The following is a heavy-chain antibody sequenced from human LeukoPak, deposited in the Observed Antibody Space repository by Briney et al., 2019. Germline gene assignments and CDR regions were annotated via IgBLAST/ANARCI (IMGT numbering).Heavy chain of an antibody. CDR2: IIPILGIA. J-gene: IGHJ5*02. V-gene: IGHV1-69*04. CDR3: ARDDPPRPYS. D-gene: IGHD3-10*01. CDR1: GGTFSSYA. Sequence: GSSVKVSCKASGGTFSSYAISWVRQAPGQGPEWMGRIIPILGIANYAQKFQGRVTITADKSTSTAYMELSSLRSGDTAVYYCARDDPPRPYSWGQGTLVTVSS.